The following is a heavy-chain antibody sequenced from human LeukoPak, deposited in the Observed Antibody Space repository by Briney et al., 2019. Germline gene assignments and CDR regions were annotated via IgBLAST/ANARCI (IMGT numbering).Heavy chain of an antibody. D-gene: IGHD6-19*01. J-gene: IGHJ4*02. CDR1: GFTFSDYY. CDR2: ISSSGSTI. CDR3: AREGTSYSSGWYDY. Sequence: PGGPLRLSCVASGFTFSDYYMTWIRQAPGKGLEWVSYISSSGSTIYYADSVQGRFTISRDNAKNSLYLQMNSLRAEDTAVYYCAREGTSYSSGWYDYWGQGTLVTVSS. V-gene: IGHV3-11*01.